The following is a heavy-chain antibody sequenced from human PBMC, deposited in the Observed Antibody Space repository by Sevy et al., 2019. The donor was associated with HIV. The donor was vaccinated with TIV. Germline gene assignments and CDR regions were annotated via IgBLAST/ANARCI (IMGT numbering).Heavy chain of an antibody. CDR1: GYTFTSYA. J-gene: IGHJ6*02. CDR3: ARGDITIFGVVPNYYYYGMDV. Sequence: ASVKVSCKASGYTFTSYAMNWVRQAPGQGLEWMGWINTNTGNPTYAQGFTGRFVFPLDTSVSTAYLQISSLKAEDTAVYYCARGDITIFGVVPNYYYYGMDVWGQGTTVTVSS. CDR2: INTNTGNP. D-gene: IGHD3-3*01. V-gene: IGHV7-4-1*02.